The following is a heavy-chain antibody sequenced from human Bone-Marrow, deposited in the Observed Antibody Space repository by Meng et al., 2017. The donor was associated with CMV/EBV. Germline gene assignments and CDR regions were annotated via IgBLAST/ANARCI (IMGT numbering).Heavy chain of an antibody. CDR2: IRPDGSEK. CDR3: ARDRTVEMVAWSGYPH. CDR1: GFAFSSYW. J-gene: IGHJ4*02. D-gene: IGHD3-3*01. V-gene: IGHV3-7*01. Sequence: GESLKISCVASGFAFSSYWMAWVRQAPGKGLEWVANIRPDGSEKYYVDSVKGRFTISRDNAKNSLYLQMNSLRAEDTAVYYCARDRTVEMVAWSGYPHWGQGTLVTVSS.